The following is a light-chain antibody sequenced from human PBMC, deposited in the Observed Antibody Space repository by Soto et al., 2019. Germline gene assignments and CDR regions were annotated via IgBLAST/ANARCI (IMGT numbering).Light chain of an antibody. Sequence: DIHMTQSRSSVSASVGDRVTITCRAGQGISTWLAWYQQKPGKAPSLLILGASSLRSGITSRSSGSGPGTDFTLTVISLQPEDFATYYWQQANRFPLTFLGGTKVAIK. CDR3: QQANRFPLT. J-gene: IGKJ4*01. CDR1: QGISTW. V-gene: IGKV1-12*01. CDR2: GAS.